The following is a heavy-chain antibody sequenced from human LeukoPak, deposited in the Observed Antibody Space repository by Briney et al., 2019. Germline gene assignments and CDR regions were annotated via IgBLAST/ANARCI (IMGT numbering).Heavy chain of an antibody. CDR1: GFTFSSYG. J-gene: IGHJ4*02. D-gene: IGHD5-18*01. CDR3: AKGLRGYSYGYGPSDY. Sequence: GGSLRLSCAASGFTFSSYGMHCVRQAPGKGLEWVAVISYDGSNKYYADSVKGRFTISRDNSKNTLYLQMNSLRAEDTAVYYCAKGLRGYSYGYGPSDYWGQGTLVTVSS. V-gene: IGHV3-30*18. CDR2: ISYDGSNK.